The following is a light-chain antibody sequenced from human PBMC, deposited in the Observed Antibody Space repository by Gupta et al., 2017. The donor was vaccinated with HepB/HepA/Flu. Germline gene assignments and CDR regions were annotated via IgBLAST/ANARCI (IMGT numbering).Light chain of an antibody. V-gene: IGKV1-39*01. Sequence: DIQMTQSPSSLSAYVGDGVTITCRASQTSNTYLNWYQQKPGKAPKFLIYAASSLQSGVPSRFIGSGSGTDFTLTISSLQPEDFATYYCQQSDSIPLTFGQGTKLEIK. J-gene: IGKJ2*01. CDR2: AAS. CDR3: QQSDSIPLT. CDR1: QTSNTY.